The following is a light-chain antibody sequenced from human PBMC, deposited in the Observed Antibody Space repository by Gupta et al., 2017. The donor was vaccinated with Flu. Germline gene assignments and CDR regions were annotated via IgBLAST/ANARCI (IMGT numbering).Light chain of an antibody. V-gene: IGKV1-39*01. J-gene: IGKJ4*01. CDR2: AAS. Sequence: DIQMTQSPSYLSASVGDRVTITCRASQSVNNFLNWYQQKPGQAPDLLIYAASSLHSGVPSRFSGSGSGTDFTLTISSLQPEDFATYYCQQTYSTPLTFGGGTRVEIK. CDR3: QQTYSTPLT. CDR1: QSVNNF.